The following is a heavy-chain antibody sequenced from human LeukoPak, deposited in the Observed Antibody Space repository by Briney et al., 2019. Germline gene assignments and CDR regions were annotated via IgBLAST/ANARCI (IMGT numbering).Heavy chain of an antibody. J-gene: IGHJ4*02. V-gene: IGHV3-7*01. CDR3: ARDDNGPRFDY. CDR1: GFTFDDSV. D-gene: IGHD1-14*01. CDR2: IKQDGSEK. Sequence: GGSLRLSCAASGFTFDDSVMSWVRQAPGKGLEWVANIKQDGSEKYYVDSVKGRFTISRDNAKNSLYLQMNSLRAEDTAVYYCARDDNGPRFDYWGQGTLVTVSS.